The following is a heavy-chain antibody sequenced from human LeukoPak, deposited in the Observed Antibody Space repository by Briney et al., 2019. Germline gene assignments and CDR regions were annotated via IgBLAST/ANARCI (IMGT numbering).Heavy chain of an antibody. J-gene: IGHJ1*01. D-gene: IGHD6-13*01. CDR1: GGSISSGGYS. V-gene: IGHV4-61*08. CDR3: ARKAIAAATFAEYFQH. CDR2: IYYSGST. Sequence: PSETLSLTCAVSGGSISSGGYSWSWIRQPPGKGLEWIGYIYYSGSTNYNPSLKSRVTISVDTSKNQFSLKLSSVTAADTAVYYCARKAIAAATFAEYFQHWGQGTLVTVSS.